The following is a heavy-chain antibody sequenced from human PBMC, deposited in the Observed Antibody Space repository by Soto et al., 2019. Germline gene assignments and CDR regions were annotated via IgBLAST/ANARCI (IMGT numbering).Heavy chain of an antibody. D-gene: IGHD4-17*01. CDR2: IYYSGNT. J-gene: IGHJ4*02. CDR3: ARPRSRDYGEIDY. Sequence: ETLSLTCTVSGGSISNYYWSWIRQPPGKGLEWIGYIYYSGNTNYSPSLKSRVTISVDTSKNQFSLKLSSVTAADTAVYYCARPRSRDYGEIDYWGQGTLVTVSS. V-gene: IGHV4-59*08. CDR1: GGSISNYY.